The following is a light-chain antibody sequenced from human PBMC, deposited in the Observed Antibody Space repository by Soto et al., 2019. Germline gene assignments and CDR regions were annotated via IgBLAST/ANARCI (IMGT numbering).Light chain of an antibody. CDR3: QQYYSYPHT. CDR1: QGISSY. CDR2: AAS. Sequence: AIRMTQSPSSFSASTGDRVPITCRASQGISSYLAWYQQKPGKAPKLLIYAASTLQSGVPSRFSGSGSGTDFTLTISCLQSEDFATYYCQQYYSYPHTFGQGTKLEIK. J-gene: IGKJ2*01. V-gene: IGKV1-8*01.